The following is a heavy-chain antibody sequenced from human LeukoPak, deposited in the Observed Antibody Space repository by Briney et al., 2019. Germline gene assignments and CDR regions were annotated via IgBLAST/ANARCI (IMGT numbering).Heavy chain of an antibody. V-gene: IGHV1-2*02. CDR3: ARPSQMYYYDSSGYYCLDY. D-gene: IGHD3-22*01. Sequence: ASVKVSCKASGYTFTGYYMHWVRQAPGQGLEWMGWINPNSGGTNYAQKFQGRVTMTRDTSISTAYMELSRLRSDDTAVYYCARPSQMYYYDSSGYYCLDYWGQGTLVTVSS. J-gene: IGHJ4*02. CDR2: INPNSGGT. CDR1: GYTFTGYY.